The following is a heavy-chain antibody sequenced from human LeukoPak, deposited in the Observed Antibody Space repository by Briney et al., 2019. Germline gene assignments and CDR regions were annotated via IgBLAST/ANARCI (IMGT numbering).Heavy chain of an antibody. CDR1: GGSVSSGSYY. J-gene: IGHJ4*02. Sequence: PSETLSLTCTVSGGSVSSGSYYWSWIRQPPGKGLEWIGYIYYSGSTNYNPSLKSRVTISVDTSKNQFSLKLSSVTAADTAVYYCARVLYDSSAMYYFDYWGQGTLVTVSS. CDR3: ARVLYDSSAMYYFDY. D-gene: IGHD3-22*01. V-gene: IGHV4-61*01. CDR2: IYYSGST.